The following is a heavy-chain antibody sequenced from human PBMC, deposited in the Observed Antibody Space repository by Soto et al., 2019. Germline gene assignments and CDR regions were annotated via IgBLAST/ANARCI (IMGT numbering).Heavy chain of an antibody. CDR1: GFTFSSYA. Sequence: EVQLLESGGDLVLPGGSLRLSCAASGFTFSSYAMSWVRQAPGKGLEWVSTINSAGSTFYADSVKGRFTMSRGNSKNTLYLQMNNRRAEDTAVYYCAQRSPYSFDYWGQGTLVTVSS. CDR3: AQRSPYSFDY. V-gene: IGHV3-23*01. CDR2: INSAGST. J-gene: IGHJ4*02.